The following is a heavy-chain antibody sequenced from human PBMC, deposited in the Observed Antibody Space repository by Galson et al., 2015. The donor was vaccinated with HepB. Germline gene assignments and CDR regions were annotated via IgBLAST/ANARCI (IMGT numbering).Heavy chain of an antibody. CDR2: INAGNGNT. CDR1: GYTFTSYA. D-gene: IGHD1-26*01. V-gene: IGHV1-3*01. Sequence: SVKVSCKASGYTFTSYAMHWVRQAPGRRLEWMGWINAGNGNTKYSQKFQGRVTITRDTSASTAYMELSSLRSEDTAVYYCASGGPEEGATRYYYYGMDVWGQGTTATVSS. CDR3: ASGGPEEGATRYYYYGMDV. J-gene: IGHJ6*02.